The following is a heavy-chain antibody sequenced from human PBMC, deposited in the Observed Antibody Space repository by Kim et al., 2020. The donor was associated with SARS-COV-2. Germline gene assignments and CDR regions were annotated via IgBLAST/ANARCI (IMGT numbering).Heavy chain of an antibody. D-gene: IGHD6-19*01. CDR1: GFTFSSYA. CDR3: AKNKVGTQWLPHFYFDY. V-gene: IGHV3-23*01. J-gene: IGHJ4*02. Sequence: GGSLRLSCAASGFTFSSYAMSWVRQAPGKGLEWVSAISGSGGSTYYADSVKGRFTISRDNSKNTLYLQMNSLRAEDTAVYYCAKNKVGTQWLPHFYFDYWGQGTLVTVSS. CDR2: ISGSGGST.